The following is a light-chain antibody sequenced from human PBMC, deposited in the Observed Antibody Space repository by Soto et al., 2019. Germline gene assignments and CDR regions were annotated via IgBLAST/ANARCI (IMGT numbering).Light chain of an antibody. J-gene: IGLJ1*01. CDR2: DVS. V-gene: IGLV2-14*01. CDR3: TSYTTSSTLV. Sequence: QSALTQPASVSGSPGQSITISCTGTSSDVGGYNYVSWYQQYPGKAPKLMIYDVSKRPSGVSNRFSGYKSGNTASLTISGLQAEDEADYYCTSYTTSSTLVFGTGTKLTVL. CDR1: SSDVGGYNY.